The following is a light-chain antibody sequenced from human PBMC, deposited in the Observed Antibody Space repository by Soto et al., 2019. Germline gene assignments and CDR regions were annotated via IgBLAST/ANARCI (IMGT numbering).Light chain of an antibody. CDR1: QSVSSSY. CDR2: GAS. Sequence: EIVLTQSPGPLSLSPGERATLSCRASQSVSSSYLAWYQQKPGQAPRPLIYGASSRVTGIPDRFSGSWSGTDLTLTLNRVEPEDFAGYYCQQYGSSPPYTFGQGTQLAI. J-gene: IGKJ2*01. V-gene: IGKV3-20*01. CDR3: QQYGSSPPYT.